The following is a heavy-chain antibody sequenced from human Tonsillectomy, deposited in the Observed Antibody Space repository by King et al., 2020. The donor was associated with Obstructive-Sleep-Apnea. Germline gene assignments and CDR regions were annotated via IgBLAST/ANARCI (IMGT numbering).Heavy chain of an antibody. CDR2: ISPYNGNT. CDR3: ARDPPPYSKDYYGMDV. J-gene: IGHJ6*02. V-gene: IGHV1-18*01. D-gene: IGHD4-11*01. Sequence: VQLVESGAEVKKPGASVKVSCKASGYSFTSYGISWVRQAPGQGLEWMGWISPYNGNTHYAQKVQGRIIMTTDTSTTTAYLELMSLISDDTAVYFCARDPPPYSKDYYGMDVWGQGTTVTVSS. CDR1: GYSFTSYG.